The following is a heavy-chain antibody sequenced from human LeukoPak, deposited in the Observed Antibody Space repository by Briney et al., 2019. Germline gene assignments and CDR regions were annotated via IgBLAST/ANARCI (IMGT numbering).Heavy chain of an antibody. CDR1: GGSISSGDYY. D-gene: IGHD3-10*01. Sequence: PSETLSLTCTVSGGSISSGDYYWSWIRQPPGKGLEWIGYIYYSGSTYYNPSLKSRVTISVDTSKNQFSLKLSSVTAADTAVYYCARARYYYGSGLGFDPWGQGTLVTVSS. CDR3: ARARYYYGSGLGFDP. J-gene: IGHJ5*02. CDR2: IYYSGST. V-gene: IGHV4-30-4*01.